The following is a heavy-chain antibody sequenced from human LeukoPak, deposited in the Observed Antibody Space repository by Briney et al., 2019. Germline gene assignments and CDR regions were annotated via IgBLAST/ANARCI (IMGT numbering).Heavy chain of an antibody. CDR3: ARVGSSSWYLQYYFDY. Sequence: SETLSLTCTVSGGSIGSYYWSWIRQPPGKGLEWIGYIYYSGSTNYNPSLKSRVTISVDTSKNQFSLKLSSVTAADTAVYYCARVGSSSWYLQYYFDYWGQGTPVTVSS. D-gene: IGHD6-13*01. CDR1: GGSIGSYY. J-gene: IGHJ4*02. CDR2: IYYSGST. V-gene: IGHV4-59*01.